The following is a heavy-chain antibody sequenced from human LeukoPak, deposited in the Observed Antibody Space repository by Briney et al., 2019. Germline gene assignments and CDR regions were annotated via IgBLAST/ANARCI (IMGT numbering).Heavy chain of an antibody. CDR2: INRSGSTI. D-gene: IGHD2-2*01. CDR3: ARRSRNCSSTSCYFLYYMDV. V-gene: IGHV3-48*03. CDR1: GFTFSSYE. Sequence: GGSLRLSCAASGFTFSSYEMNWVRQAPGKGLEWVSYINRSGSTIYYADSVKGRFTISRDNAKNSLYLQMNSLRAEDTAVYYCARRSRNCSSTSCYFLYYMDVWGKGTTVTISS. J-gene: IGHJ6*03.